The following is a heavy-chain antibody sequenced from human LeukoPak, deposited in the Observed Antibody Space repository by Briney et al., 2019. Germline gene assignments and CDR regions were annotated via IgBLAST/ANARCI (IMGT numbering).Heavy chain of an antibody. CDR3: ARGGTQSPTD. J-gene: IGHJ4*02. CDR2: IKLDGSEK. CDR1: GFTFGKYW. V-gene: IGHV3-7*01. Sequence: PGGSLRLSCVASGFTFGKYWMSWVRQAPGKGLEWVANIKLDGSEKNYVDSVKGRFTISRDNAKNSLYLQMNSLRAEDTAVYYCARGGTQSPTDWGPGTLVTVSS.